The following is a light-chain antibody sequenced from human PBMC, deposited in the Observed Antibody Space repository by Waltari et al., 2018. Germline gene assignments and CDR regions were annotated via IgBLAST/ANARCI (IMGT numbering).Light chain of an antibody. Sequence: QSVLTQPPSVSGAPGQRVTISCTGSSPNIGAGYDVHWYQQLPGTAPKLLIYGNSNRPPGGPDRFSGSKSGTSASLAITGLQAEDEADYYCQSYDSSLSGWVFGGGTKLTVL. CDR3: QSYDSSLSGWV. J-gene: IGLJ3*02. V-gene: IGLV1-40*01. CDR2: GNS. CDR1: SPNIGAGYD.